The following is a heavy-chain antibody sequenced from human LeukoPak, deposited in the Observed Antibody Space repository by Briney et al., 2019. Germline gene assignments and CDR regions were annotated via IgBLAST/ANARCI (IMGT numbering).Heavy chain of an antibody. V-gene: IGHV4-59*01. Sequence: SETLSLTCTVSGGSISSYYWSWIRQPPGKGLEWIGYIYYSGSTNYNPSLKSRVTISVDTSKNQFSLKLSPVTAADTAVYYCATVSSPTTVADDAFDIWGQGTMVTVSS. CDR3: ATVSSPTTVADDAFDI. J-gene: IGHJ3*02. D-gene: IGHD4-23*01. CDR1: GGSISSYY. CDR2: IYYSGST.